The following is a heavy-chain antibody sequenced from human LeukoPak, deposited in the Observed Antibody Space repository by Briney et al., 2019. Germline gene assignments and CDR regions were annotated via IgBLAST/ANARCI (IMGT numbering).Heavy chain of an antibody. CDR3: ARVRRGAHMYSGSYFWFDP. J-gene: IGHJ5*02. CDR2: IKQDGGEK. CDR1: GFTFSSYW. V-gene: IGHV3-7*01. Sequence: GGSLRLSCAASGFTFSSYWMSWVRQAPGKGLEWVANIKQDGGEKYYVDSVKGRFTISRDNAKNSLYLQRNSLRAEDTAVYYWARVRRGAHMYSGSYFWFDPWGQGTLVTVSS. D-gene: IGHD1-26*01.